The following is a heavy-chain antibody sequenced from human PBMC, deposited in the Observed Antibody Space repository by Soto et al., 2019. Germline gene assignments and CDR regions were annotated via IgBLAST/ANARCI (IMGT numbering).Heavy chain of an antibody. D-gene: IGHD6-13*01. CDR1: GFTFSGSA. V-gene: IGHV3-73*01. Sequence: GGSLRLSCAASGFTFSGSAMHWVRQASGKGLEWVGRIRSKANSYATAYAASVIGRFTISRDDSKNTAYLQMNSLKTEDTAVYYCTIRSGYLAAATDYWGQGTLVTVSS. J-gene: IGHJ4*02. CDR3: TIRSGYLAAATDY. CDR2: IRSKANSYAT.